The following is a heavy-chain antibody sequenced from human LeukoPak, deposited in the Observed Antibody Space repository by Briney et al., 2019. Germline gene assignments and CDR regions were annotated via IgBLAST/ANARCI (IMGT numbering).Heavy chain of an antibody. Sequence: SETLSLTCTVSGYSISSGYYWGWIRQPPGKGLEWIGSIYHSGSTYYNPSLKSRVTISVDTSKNQFSLKLSSVTAADTAVYYCARDPRYGGNRAFDYWGQGTLVTVSS. D-gene: IGHD4-23*01. V-gene: IGHV4-38-2*02. CDR1: GYSISSGYY. CDR2: IYHSGST. CDR3: ARDPRYGGNRAFDY. J-gene: IGHJ4*02.